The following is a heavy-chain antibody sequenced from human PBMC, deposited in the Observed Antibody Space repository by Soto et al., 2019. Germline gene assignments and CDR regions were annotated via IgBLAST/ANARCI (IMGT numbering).Heavy chain of an antibody. J-gene: IGHJ6*02. CDR2: IIPIFGTA. Sequence: SVKVSCKASGGTFSSYAISWVRQAPGQGLEWMGGIIPIFGTANYAQKFQGRVTITADESTSTAYMELSSLRAEDTAVYYCARDLPNPYGMDVWGQGTTVTVSS. V-gene: IGHV1-69*13. CDR3: ARDLPNPYGMDV. CDR1: GGTFSSYA.